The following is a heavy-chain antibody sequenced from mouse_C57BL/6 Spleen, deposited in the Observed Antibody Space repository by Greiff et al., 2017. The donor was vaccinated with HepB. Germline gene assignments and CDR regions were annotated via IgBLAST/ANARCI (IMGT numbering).Heavy chain of an antibody. V-gene: IGHV2-9-1*01. D-gene: IGHD2-4*01. J-gene: IGHJ1*03. CDR2: IWTGGGT. Sequence: VMLVESGPGLVAPSQSLSITCTVSGFSLTSYAISWVRQPPGKGLEWLGVIWTGGGTNYNSALKSRLSISKDNSKSQVFLKMNSLQTDDTARYYCARVIYYDYGWYFDVWGTGTTVTVSS. CDR1: GFSLTSYA. CDR3: ARVIYYDYGWYFDV.